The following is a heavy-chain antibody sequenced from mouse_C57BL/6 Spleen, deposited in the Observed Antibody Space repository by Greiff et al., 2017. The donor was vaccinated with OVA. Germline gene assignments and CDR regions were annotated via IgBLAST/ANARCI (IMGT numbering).Heavy chain of an antibody. J-gene: IGHJ1*03. CDR1: GYTFTDYY. V-gene: IGHV1-26*01. D-gene: IGHD1-1*01. CDR2: INPNNGGT. Sequence: VQLKQSGPELVKPGASVKISCKASGYTFTDYYMNWVKQSHGKSLEWIGDINPNNGGTSYNQKFKGKATLTVDKSSSTAYMERRSLTSEDSAGYYCASPYYYGRGGYFDVWGTGTTVTVSS. CDR3: ASPYYYGRGGYFDV.